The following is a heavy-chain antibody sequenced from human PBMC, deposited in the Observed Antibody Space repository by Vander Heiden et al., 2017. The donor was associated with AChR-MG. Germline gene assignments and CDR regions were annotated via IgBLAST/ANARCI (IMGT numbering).Heavy chain of an antibody. CDR1: GCSISSGYY. CDR2: IYHSGST. V-gene: IGHV4-38-2*02. CDR3: ARDQEGIVGAEYNWFDP. J-gene: IGHJ5*02. Sequence: QVQLQESGPGLVKPSETLSLTCAVSGCSISSGYYWGWIRQPPGKGLEWIGSIYHSGSTYYNPSLKSRVTISVDTSKNQFSLKLSSVTAADTAVYYCARDQEGIVGAEYNWFDPWGQGTLVTVSS. D-gene: IGHD1-26*01.